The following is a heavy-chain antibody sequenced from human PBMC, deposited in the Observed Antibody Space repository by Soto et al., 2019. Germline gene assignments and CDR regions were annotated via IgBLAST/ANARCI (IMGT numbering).Heavy chain of an antibody. Sequence: QVQLQQWGAGLLKPSETLSLTCAVYGGSFSGYYWSWIRQPPGKGLEWIGEINHSGSTNYNPSLKSRVTISVDTSKNQFFLKLSSVTAADTAVYYCARGAMIVGWVPPPSSVRSFDPWGQGTLVTVSS. V-gene: IGHV4-34*01. CDR1: GGSFSGYY. CDR2: INHSGST. J-gene: IGHJ5*02. CDR3: ARGAMIVGWVPPPSSVRSFDP. D-gene: IGHD3-22*01.